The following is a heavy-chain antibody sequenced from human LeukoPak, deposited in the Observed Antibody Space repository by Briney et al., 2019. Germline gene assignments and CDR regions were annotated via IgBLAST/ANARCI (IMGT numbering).Heavy chain of an antibody. J-gene: IGHJ4*02. CDR3: ARVRTTVTKIGYYFDY. CDR1: GGSISSYY. CDR2: IYYSGST. Sequence: SETLSLTCTVSGGSISSYYWSWIRQPPGKGLEWIGYIYYSGSTNYNPSLKSRVTISVDTSKNQFSLKLSSVTAADTAVYYCARVRTTVTKIGYYFDYWGQGTLVTVSS. D-gene: IGHD4-17*01. V-gene: IGHV4-59*01.